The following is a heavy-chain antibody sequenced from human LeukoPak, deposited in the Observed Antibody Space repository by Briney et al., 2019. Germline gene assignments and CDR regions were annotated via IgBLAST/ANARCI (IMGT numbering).Heavy chain of an antibody. J-gene: IGHJ6*03. V-gene: IGHV4-61*02. CDR1: GASISSGGYY. D-gene: IGHD2-15*01. Sequence: SETLSLTCTVSGASISSGGYYWSWIRQPAGKGLEWIGRIYTSGSTNYNPSLKSRVTISPDTSKNQFSLKLTSVTAADTAMYYCARDRRGGYYYYMDVWGKGTTVTISS. CDR3: ARDRRGGYYYYMDV. CDR2: IYTSGST.